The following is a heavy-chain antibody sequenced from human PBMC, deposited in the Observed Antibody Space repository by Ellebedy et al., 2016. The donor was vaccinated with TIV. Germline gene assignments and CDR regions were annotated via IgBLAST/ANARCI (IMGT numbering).Heavy chain of an antibody. V-gene: IGHV4-39*07. D-gene: IGHD2-2*01. Sequence: MPSETLSLTCNVSGGSISALTYPWGWVRQSPGKGLEWIGNSHYSGSTYYNPSLRSRVTISIDTSKSQFSLDLTSVTAADTAVYYCVLVAALRDRYYYYGVGVWGQGTTVTVSS. CDR2: SHYSGST. CDR3: VLVAALRDRYYYYGVGV. CDR1: GGSISALTYP. J-gene: IGHJ6*02.